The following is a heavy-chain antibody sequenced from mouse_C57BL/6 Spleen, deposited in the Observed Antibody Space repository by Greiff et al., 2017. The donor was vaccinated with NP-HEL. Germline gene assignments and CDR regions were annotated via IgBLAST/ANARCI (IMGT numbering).Heavy chain of an antibody. V-gene: IGHV5-16*01. D-gene: IGHD1-1*01. CDR3: ARVITTVVAERAMDY. J-gene: IGHJ4*01. Sequence: DVMLVESEGGLVQPGSSMKLSCTASGFTFSDYYMAWVRQVPEKGLEWVANINYDGSSTYYLDSLKSRFIISRDNAKNILYLQMSSLKSEDTATYYCARVITTVVAERAMDYWGQGTSVTVSS. CDR1: GFTFSDYY. CDR2: INYDGSST.